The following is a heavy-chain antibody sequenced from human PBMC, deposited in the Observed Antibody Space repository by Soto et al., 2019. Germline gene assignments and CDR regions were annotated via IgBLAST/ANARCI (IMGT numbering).Heavy chain of an antibody. Sequence: EVQLVESGGGLVQPGGSLRLSCAASGFTFSSYWMHWVRQAPGKGLVWVSRINSDGSSTSYADSVKGRFTISRDNAKNMLYLQMNSLRAEDTAVYYCAMGQLWSTGGMDVWGQGTTVTVSS. CDR2: INSDGSST. J-gene: IGHJ6*02. D-gene: IGHD5-18*01. CDR3: AMGQLWSTGGMDV. V-gene: IGHV3-74*01. CDR1: GFTFSSYW.